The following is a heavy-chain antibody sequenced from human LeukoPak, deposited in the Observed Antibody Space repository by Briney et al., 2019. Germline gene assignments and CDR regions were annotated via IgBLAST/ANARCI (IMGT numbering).Heavy chain of an antibody. Sequence: SETLSLTCAVYGGSFSGYYWSWIRQPPGKGLEWIGEINHSGSTNYNPSLESRVTISVDTSKNQFSLKLSSVTAADTAVYYRASLKSRIKRVVVNSAFDIWGQGTMVTVSS. CDR1: GGSFSGYY. V-gene: IGHV4-34*01. D-gene: IGHD2-15*01. CDR2: INHSGST. CDR3: ASLKSRIKRVVVNSAFDI. J-gene: IGHJ3*02.